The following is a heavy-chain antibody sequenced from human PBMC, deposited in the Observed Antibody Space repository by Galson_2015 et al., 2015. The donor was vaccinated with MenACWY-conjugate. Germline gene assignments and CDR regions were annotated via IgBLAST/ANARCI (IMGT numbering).Heavy chain of an antibody. CDR3: AKGGSQLLWNNYVDF. CDR1: GFTFNNYA. J-gene: IGHJ4*02. D-gene: IGHD1-26*01. V-gene: IGHV3-23*01. CDR2: ISASGGST. Sequence: SLRLSCAASGFTFNNYAMNWVRQAPGKGLEWVSGISASGGSTFYIDSVEGRFTISRDNSGNTLNLQMNSLRVEDTAVYYCAKGGSQLLWNNYVDFWGQGTLVTVS.